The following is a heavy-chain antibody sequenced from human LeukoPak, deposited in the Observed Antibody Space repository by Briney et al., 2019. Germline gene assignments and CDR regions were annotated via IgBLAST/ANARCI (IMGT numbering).Heavy chain of an antibody. CDR1: GGSISSGGYY. CDR2: IYHSGST. J-gene: IGHJ3*02. Sequence: SSQTLSLTCTVSGGSISSGGYYWSWIRQHPGKGLEWIGYIYHSGSTYYNPSLKSRVTISVDRSKNQFSLKLSSVTAADTAVYYCARAEVGTTGAFDIWGQGTMVTVSS. V-gene: IGHV4-30-2*01. D-gene: IGHD1-7*01. CDR3: ARAEVGTTGAFDI.